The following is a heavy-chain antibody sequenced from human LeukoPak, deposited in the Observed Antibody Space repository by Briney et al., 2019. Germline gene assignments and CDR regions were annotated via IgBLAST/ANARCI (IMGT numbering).Heavy chain of an antibody. CDR2: IRSTTYGGTT. V-gene: IGHV3-49*04. D-gene: IGHD7-27*01. CDR3: ARGGTGDLDY. CDR1: GFTFGDYA. J-gene: IGHJ4*02. Sequence: GGSLRLSCATSGFTFGDYALTWVRQAPGQGLEWVGFIRSTTYGGTTEYAASVKGRFTISRDDSKTIAYLHMDGVKSEDTAIYYCARGGTGDLDYWGQGILVTVSS.